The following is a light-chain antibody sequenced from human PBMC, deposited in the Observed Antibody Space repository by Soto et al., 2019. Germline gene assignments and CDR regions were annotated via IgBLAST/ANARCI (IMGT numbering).Light chain of an antibody. CDR2: DVS. CDR1: SSDVSGYNY. Sequence: QSALTQPRSVSGSPGXXXXXXXTGTSSDVSGYNYVSWYQQHPGKAPKLMIYDVSKRPSGVPDRFSGSKSGNTASLTISGLQAEDEADYYCCSYAGSYTLYVFGTGTKLTVL. V-gene: IGLV2-11*01. J-gene: IGLJ1*01. CDR3: CSYAGSYTLYV.